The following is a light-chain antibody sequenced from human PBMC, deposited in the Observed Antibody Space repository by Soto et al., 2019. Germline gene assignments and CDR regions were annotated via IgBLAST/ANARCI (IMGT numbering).Light chain of an antibody. CDR1: QSLLNSDGNTY. J-gene: IGKJ2*01. CDR3: MQILQTPHT. Sequence: DLVLTQSPLSLPVTPGEPASISCTSSQSLLNSDGNTYLNWYLQKPGQSPQLLIYLISNRASGVPDRFSGSGSGTGFTLKINRVEAEDVGVYYCMQILQTPHTFGQGTGLEIK. V-gene: IGKV2-28*01. CDR2: LIS.